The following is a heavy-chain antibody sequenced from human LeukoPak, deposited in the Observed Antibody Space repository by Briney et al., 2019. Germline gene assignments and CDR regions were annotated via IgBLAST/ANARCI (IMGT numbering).Heavy chain of an antibody. CDR1: GYTFTGYY. Sequence: GASVKVSCKASGYTFTGYYMHWVRQAPGQGLEWMGRINPNSGGTNYAQKLQGRVTMTTDTSTSTAYMELRSLRSDDTAVYYCARFSGVLVPDDYWGQGTLVTVSS. V-gene: IGHV1-2*06. CDR2: INPNSGGT. CDR3: ARFSGVLVPDDY. D-gene: IGHD2-8*02. J-gene: IGHJ4*02.